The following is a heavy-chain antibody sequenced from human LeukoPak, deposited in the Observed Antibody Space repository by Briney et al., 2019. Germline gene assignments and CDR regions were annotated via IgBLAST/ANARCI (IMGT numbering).Heavy chain of an antibody. CDR3: ATSYRNWFDP. V-gene: IGHV1-69*05. J-gene: IGHJ5*02. CDR1: GGTFSSYA. D-gene: IGHD3-16*02. Sequence: SVKVSCKASGGTFSSYAISWVRQAPGQGLEWMGGIIPIFGTANYAQKFQGRVTITTDESTSTAYMEPSSLRSEDTAVYYCATSYRNWFDPWGQGTLVTVSS. CDR2: IIPIFGTA.